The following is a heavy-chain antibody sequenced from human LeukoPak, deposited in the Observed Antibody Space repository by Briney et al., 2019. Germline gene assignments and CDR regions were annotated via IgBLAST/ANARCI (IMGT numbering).Heavy chain of an antibody. J-gene: IGHJ4*02. V-gene: IGHV3-23*01. CDR3: AKSSGRDYFDS. CDR2: ISDSGYGT. D-gene: IGHD1-26*01. CDR1: GFTLGSYA. Sequence: GGSLRLSCAASGFTLGSYAMNWVRQAPGKGLEWVSAISDSGYGTYYADSVKGRFTISRDNSKNTLYLQMNSLRAEDTAVYYCAKSSGRDYFDSWGQGTLVTVSS.